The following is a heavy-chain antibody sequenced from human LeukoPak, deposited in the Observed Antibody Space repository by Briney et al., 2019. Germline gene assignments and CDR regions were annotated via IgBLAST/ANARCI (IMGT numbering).Heavy chain of an antibody. Sequence: ASVKVSCKASGYTFTSYAMNWVRQAPGQGLEWMGWINTNTGNPTYAQGFTGRFVFSLDTSVSTAYLQISSLKAEDTAVYYCARDMTYYYDSSGYPDAFGIWGQGTMVTVSS. J-gene: IGHJ3*02. D-gene: IGHD3-22*01. CDR3: ARDMTYYYDSSGYPDAFGI. CDR2: INTNTGNP. V-gene: IGHV7-4-1*02. CDR1: GYTFTSYA.